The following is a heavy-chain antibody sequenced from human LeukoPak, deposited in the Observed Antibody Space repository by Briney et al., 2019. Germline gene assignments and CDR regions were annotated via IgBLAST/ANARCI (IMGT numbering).Heavy chain of an antibody. Sequence: GGSLRLSCAAAGFSFSSHRMNWVRQAPGKGLEWVSYISGSTSTMYYADSVKGRFTISRDNAKNSLYLQMNSLRAEDTAVYYCARSRSGYYYDYWGQGTLVTVSS. J-gene: IGHJ4*02. V-gene: IGHV3-48*01. CDR1: GFSFSSHR. CDR2: ISGSTSTM. CDR3: ARSRSGYYYDY. D-gene: IGHD3-22*01.